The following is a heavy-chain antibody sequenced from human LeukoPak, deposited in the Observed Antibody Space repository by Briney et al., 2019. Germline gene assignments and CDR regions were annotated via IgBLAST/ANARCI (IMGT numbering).Heavy chain of an antibody. CDR3: VREWEQWEQQQIFDY. CDR2: IKEDGSER. Sequence: GGSLRLSCAASGFTFRTYRMSWVRQAPGKGLEWVAGIKEDGSERYYVESVKGRFTISRDNAENSLSLQMNRLRVEDTALFYCVREWEQWEQQQIFDYWGQGTLVTVSS. V-gene: IGHV3-7*01. CDR1: GFTFRTYR. D-gene: IGHD1-26*01. J-gene: IGHJ4*02.